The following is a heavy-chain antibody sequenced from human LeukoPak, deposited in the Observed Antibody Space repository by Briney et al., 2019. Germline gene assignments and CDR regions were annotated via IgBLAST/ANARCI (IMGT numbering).Heavy chain of an antibody. CDR3: ARSLDTSYYYDSSGYSTFLQGFDY. V-gene: IGHV4-30-2*02. J-gene: IGHJ4*02. D-gene: IGHD3-22*01. Sequence: PSETLSLTCAVSGGSISSGGYSWSWIRQPPGKGLEWIGYIYHSGSTYYNPSLKSRVTISVDTSKNQFSLKLSSVTAADTAVYYCARSLDTSYYYDSSGYSTFLQGFDYWGQGTLVTVSS. CDR2: IYHSGST. CDR1: GGSISSGGYS.